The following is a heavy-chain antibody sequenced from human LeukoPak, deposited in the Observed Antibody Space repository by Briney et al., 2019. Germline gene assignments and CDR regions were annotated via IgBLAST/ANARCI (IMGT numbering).Heavy chain of an antibody. V-gene: IGHV3-7*03. CDR1: GFTFRTYW. CDR2: IKQDGSEK. J-gene: IGHJ4*02. Sequence: GGSLRLSCAAFGFTFRTYWMSWVRQPPGKGLEWVANIKQDGSEKNYVDSVKGRFTISRDNAKNSLYLQMNSLRAEDTAVYYCASGLELDYWGQGTLVTVSS. CDR3: ASGLELDY.